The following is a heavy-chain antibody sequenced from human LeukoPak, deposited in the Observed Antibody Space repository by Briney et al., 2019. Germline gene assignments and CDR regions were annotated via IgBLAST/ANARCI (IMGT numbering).Heavy chain of an antibody. CDR1: GWSFCGYY. J-gene: IGHJ4*02. CDR3: ARPVSGSSGWYYNY. V-gene: IGHV4-34*01. D-gene: IGHD6-19*01. Sequence: SETLSFTCAVYGWSFCGYYWSWIRQPPGRGLEWFGEINHSGSTNYNPPIKSRVTIAVDPSKHQFSLKQSSVAAADAAVYYCARPVSGSSGWYYNYWGQGTLVTVSS. CDR2: INHSGST.